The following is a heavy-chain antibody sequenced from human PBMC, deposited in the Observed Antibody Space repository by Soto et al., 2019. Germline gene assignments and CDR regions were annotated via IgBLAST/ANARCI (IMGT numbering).Heavy chain of an antibody. CDR3: GRDRIVVTIVRLSYYDTAMDV. Sequence: PGGSLRLSCAASGFTFSSYAMGWVRQAPGTGLEWVSVIDGSGGDSSLADSVKGRFTISRDNSKNTLYLHMNSLRAEDTAVYYCGRDRIVVTIVRLSYYDTAMDVWGQGTTVTVSS. V-gene: IGHV3-23*01. CDR2: IDGSGGDS. J-gene: IGHJ6*02. CDR1: GFTFSSYA. D-gene: IGHD5-12*01.